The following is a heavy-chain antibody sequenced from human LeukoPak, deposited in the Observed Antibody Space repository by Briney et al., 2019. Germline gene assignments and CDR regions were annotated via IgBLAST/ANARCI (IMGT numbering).Heavy chain of an antibody. J-gene: IGHJ4*02. CDR3: ARGSNYDFWSGTNYDY. D-gene: IGHD3-3*01. CDR1: GGTFSSYA. V-gene: IGHV1-69*04. CDR2: IIPILGIA. Sequence: SVKVSCKASGGTFSSYAISWVRQAPGQGLEWMGRIIPILGIANYAQKFQGRVTITADKSTSTAYMELSSLRSEDTAVYCCARGSNYDFWSGTNYDYWGQGTLVTVSS.